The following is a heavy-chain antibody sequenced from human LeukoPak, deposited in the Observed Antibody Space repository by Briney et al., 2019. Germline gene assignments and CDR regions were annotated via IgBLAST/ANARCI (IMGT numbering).Heavy chain of an antibody. CDR1: GYTLTSYY. Sequence: GASVKVSCKASGYTLTSYYMHWVRQAPGQGLEWMGIINPSGGSTSYAQKFQGRVTMTRDTSTSTVYMELSSLRSEDTAVYYCARDPRVPYSSSSLADPYYFDYWGQGTLVTVSS. V-gene: IGHV1-46*01. D-gene: IGHD6-6*01. CDR3: ARDPRVPYSSSSLADPYYFDY. CDR2: INPSGGST. J-gene: IGHJ4*02.